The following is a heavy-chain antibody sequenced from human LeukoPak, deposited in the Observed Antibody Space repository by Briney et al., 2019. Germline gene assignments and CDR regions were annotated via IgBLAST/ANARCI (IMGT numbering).Heavy chain of an antibody. CDR1: GYTFTGYY. J-gene: IGHJ4*02. Sequence: GASVKVSCKASGYTFTGYYMHWVRQAPGQGLEWMGWTNPNSGGTNHAQKFQGRVTMTRDTSISTAYMELSRLRSDDTAVYYCARDRTIFGVVMPEWYFDYWGQGTLVTVSS. CDR3: ARDRTIFGVVMPEWYFDY. D-gene: IGHD3-3*01. V-gene: IGHV1-2*02. CDR2: TNPNSGGT.